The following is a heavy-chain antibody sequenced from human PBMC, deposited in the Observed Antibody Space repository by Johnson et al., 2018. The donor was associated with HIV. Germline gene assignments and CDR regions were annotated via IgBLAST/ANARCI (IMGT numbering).Heavy chain of an antibody. Sequence: VQLVESGGGVVQPGRSLRLSCAASGFTFGSYAMHWVRQAPGKGLEWVTVISYDGKNKYYTDSVKGRFTISRDNSKSTLFLLMNSLRAEDTAVYYCARSLCGGDCFSDAFDIWG. CDR1: GFTFGSYA. CDR3: ARSLCGGDCFSDAFDI. CDR2: ISYDGKNK. J-gene: IGHJ3*02. D-gene: IGHD2-21*02. V-gene: IGHV3-30*04.